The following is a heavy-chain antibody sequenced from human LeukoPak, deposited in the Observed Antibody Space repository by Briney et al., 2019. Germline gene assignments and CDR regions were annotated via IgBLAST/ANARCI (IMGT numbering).Heavy chain of an antibody. CDR2: IKHGGGT. Sequence: PSETLSLTCAVYGGSLSGYQWSWIRQPPGKGLVWIGEIKHGGGTNYNPSLKSRVTISADTSKNQLSLRLSSVTAADTAIYYCASERSFMVRGVLKSHYYYYYMDIWDKGTPVTVSS. CDR3: ASERSFMVRGVLKSHYYYYYMDI. V-gene: IGHV4-34*01. CDR1: GGSLSGYQ. J-gene: IGHJ6*03. D-gene: IGHD3-10*01.